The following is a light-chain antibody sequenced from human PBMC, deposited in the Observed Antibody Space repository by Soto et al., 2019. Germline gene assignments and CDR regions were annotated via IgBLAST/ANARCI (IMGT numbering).Light chain of an antibody. CDR2: DTP. J-gene: IGKJ3*01. CDR1: QTVISSS. Sequence: EIVLAQSPGTLSLSPGERATLSCRASQTVISSSLAWYQQKPGQAPRLLIYDTPTRATGIPDRFSGSESGTDFTLTIDGLEPEDFGVYYCQQYASSPFTFGPGTTVDLK. CDR3: QQYASSPFT. V-gene: IGKV3-20*01.